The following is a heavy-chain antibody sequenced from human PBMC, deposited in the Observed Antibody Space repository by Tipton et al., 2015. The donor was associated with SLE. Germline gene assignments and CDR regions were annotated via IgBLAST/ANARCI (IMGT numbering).Heavy chain of an antibody. CDR3: ARSSSGGSYYYYGMDV. J-gene: IGHJ6*02. Sequence: QSGAEVKKPGSSVKVSCKASGGTFSSYSISWVRQAPGQGLEWMERIIPIFGTANYAQKFQGRVTITADESTSTAYMELSSLRSEDTAVYYCARSSSGGSYYYYGMDVWGQGTTVTVSS. CDR1: GGTFSSYS. V-gene: IGHV1-69*13. CDR2: IIPIFGTA. D-gene: IGHD2-15*01.